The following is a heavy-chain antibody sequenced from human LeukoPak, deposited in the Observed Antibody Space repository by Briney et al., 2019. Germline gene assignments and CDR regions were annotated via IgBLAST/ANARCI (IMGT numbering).Heavy chain of an antibody. CDR2: INHSGST. D-gene: IGHD3-3*01. CDR1: SGSFSGYY. Sequence: SETLSLTCAVYSGSFSGYYWSWIRQPPGKGLEWIGEINHSGSTNYNPSLKSRVTISVDTSKNQFSLKLSSVTAADTAVYYCARLRITIFGVVLASDYYYYGMDVWGQGTTVTVSS. J-gene: IGHJ6*02. CDR3: ARLRITIFGVVLASDYYYYGMDV. V-gene: IGHV4-34*01.